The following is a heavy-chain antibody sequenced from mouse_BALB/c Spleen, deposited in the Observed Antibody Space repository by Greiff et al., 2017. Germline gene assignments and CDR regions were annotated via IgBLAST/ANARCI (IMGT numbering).Heavy chain of an antibody. Sequence: DVMLVESGGGLVKPGGSLKLSCAASGFTFSSYAMSWVRQTPEKRLEWVASISSGGSTYYPDSVKGRFTISRDNARNILYLQMSSLRSEDTAMYYCARDDGTPGGFAYWGQGTLVTVSA. CDR3: ARDDGTPGGFAY. CDR2: ISSGGST. CDR1: GFTFSSYA. J-gene: IGHJ3*01. D-gene: IGHD2-3*01. V-gene: IGHV5-6-5*01.